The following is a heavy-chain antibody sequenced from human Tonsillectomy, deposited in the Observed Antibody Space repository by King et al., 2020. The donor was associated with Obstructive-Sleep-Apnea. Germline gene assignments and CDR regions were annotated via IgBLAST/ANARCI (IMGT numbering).Heavy chain of an antibody. CDR3: AKFGVYGSSWYDEYFHH. Sequence: VQLVESGGGLVQPGRSLRLSCAASGFTFDDYAMHWVRQAPGKGLEWVSSISWNSGGIAYADSVKGRFTISRDNTKNSLYLQMNSLRAEDTALYYCAKFGVYGSSWYDEYFHHWGQGTLVTVSS. D-gene: IGHD6-13*01. CDR2: ISWNSGGI. CDR1: GFTFDDYA. V-gene: IGHV3-9*01. J-gene: IGHJ1*01.